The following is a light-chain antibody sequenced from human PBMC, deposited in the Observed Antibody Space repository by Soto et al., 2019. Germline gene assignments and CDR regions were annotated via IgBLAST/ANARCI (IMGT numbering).Light chain of an antibody. V-gene: IGKV3-15*01. J-gene: IGKJ5*01. CDR2: GAS. Sequence: EIVMTQSPATLSVSPGESFTLSCRASQSVASNLAWYQQRPGQAPSLLIFGASTRAPGIPGRFSGSGSGTDFTLTISSLQSEDFAVYHCQHYNNWPITFGQGTRLEIK. CDR1: QSVASN. CDR3: QHYNNWPIT.